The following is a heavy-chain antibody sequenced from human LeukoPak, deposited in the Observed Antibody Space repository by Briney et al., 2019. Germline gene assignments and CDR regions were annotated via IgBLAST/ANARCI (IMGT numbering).Heavy chain of an antibody. CDR3: ARDPSDYYGSGSYMRWFDP. J-gene: IGHJ5*02. Sequence: ASVKVSCKASGYTFTGYYMHWVRQAPGQGLEWMGWINPNSGGTNYAQKFQGRVTMTRDTSISTAYMELSRLGSDDTAVYYCARDPSDYYGSGSYMRWFDPWGQGTLVTVSS. D-gene: IGHD3-10*01. V-gene: IGHV1-2*02. CDR1: GYTFTGYY. CDR2: INPNSGGT.